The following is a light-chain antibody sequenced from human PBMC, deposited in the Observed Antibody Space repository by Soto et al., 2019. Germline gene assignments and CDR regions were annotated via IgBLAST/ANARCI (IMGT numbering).Light chain of an antibody. Sequence: QSALTQPRSVSGSPGQSVTISCIGTNSDVGGYNYVSWYQQFSGKAPRLMIYDVSKRPSGVPDRFSGSKSGNTASLTISGLQAEDEADYYCCSYAGNYRGVFGGGTKLTVL. CDR3: CSYAGNYRGV. CDR2: DVS. CDR1: NSDVGGYNY. V-gene: IGLV2-11*01. J-gene: IGLJ3*02.